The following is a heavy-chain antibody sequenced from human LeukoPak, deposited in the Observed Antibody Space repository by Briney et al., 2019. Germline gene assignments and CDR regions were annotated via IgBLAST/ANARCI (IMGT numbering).Heavy chain of an antibody. Sequence: SVKVSCKASGGTFSSYAISWVRQAPGQGLEWMGGIIPIFGTANYAQKFQGRVTITADESTSTAYMELRSLRSDDTAVYYCARPISSGGSSSPSDYWGQGTLVTVSS. CDR3: ARPISSGGSSSPSDY. D-gene: IGHD2-15*01. J-gene: IGHJ4*02. CDR2: IIPIFGTA. V-gene: IGHV1-69*13. CDR1: GGTFSSYA.